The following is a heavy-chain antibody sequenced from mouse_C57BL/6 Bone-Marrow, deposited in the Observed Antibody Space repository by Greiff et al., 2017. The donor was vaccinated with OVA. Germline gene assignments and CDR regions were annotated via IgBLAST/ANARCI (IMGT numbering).Heavy chain of an antibody. J-gene: IGHJ2*01. CDR3: AYYYYGSSYYFDY. CDR1: GFNIKDYY. Sequence: EVKLMESGAELVKPGASVKLSCSASGFNIKDYYMHWVKQRTEQGLEWIGRIDPEDGETKYAPKFQGKATITADTSSNTAYLQLSSLTSEDTAVYYCAYYYYGSSYYFDYWGQGTTLTVSS. V-gene: IGHV14-2*01. CDR2: IDPEDGET. D-gene: IGHD1-1*01.